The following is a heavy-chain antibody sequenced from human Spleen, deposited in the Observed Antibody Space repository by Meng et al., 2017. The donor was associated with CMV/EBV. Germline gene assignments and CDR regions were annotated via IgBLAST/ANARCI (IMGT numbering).Heavy chain of an antibody. CDR1: YN. Sequence: YNRDMVGKERGQGSGWMGWLNPERSGTNYAKKFQGRVTITRETSISTAYMELSRIRSDDTAVYYCARVTYYYDSSGYLDYWGQGTLVTVSS. CDR2: LNPERSGT. J-gene: IGHJ4*02. D-gene: IGHD3-22*01. CDR3: ARVTYYYDSSGYLDY. V-gene: IGHV1-2*02.